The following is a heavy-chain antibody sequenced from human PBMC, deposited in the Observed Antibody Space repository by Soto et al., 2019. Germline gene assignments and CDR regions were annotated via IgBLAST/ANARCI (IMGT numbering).Heavy chain of an antibody. J-gene: IGHJ4*02. D-gene: IGHD2-2*01. CDR2: VAYNGDT. CDR3: GKGRGTVVPGGTRTFDY. Sequence: DVQLLESGGGLAQPGGSLRLSCEASGFTFSNYAMTWVRQAPGKGLEWVSTVAYNGDTYSPDSVKGRFTISRDNSRNTLALQKTSPRGEGTAVYFWGKGRGTVVPGGTRTFDYWGQGTPVTGSS. V-gene: IGHV3-23*01. CDR1: GFTFSNYA.